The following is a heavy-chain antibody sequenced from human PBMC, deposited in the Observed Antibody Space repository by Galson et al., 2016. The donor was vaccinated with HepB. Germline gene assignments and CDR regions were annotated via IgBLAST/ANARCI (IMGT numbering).Heavy chain of an antibody. CDR3: ATHNENYDRDVLDI. CDR1: GFTFSSTA. D-gene: IGHD3-3*01. V-gene: IGHV3-23*01. J-gene: IGHJ3*02. CDR2: ISGSGGFT. Sequence: SLRLSCAASGFTFSSTAMSWVRQAPGKGLEWVSAISGSGGFTAYADSVKGRFTISRDNSKNTLYLQMNGLRAEDTAVYYCATHNENYDRDVLDIWGQGTMVTVSS.